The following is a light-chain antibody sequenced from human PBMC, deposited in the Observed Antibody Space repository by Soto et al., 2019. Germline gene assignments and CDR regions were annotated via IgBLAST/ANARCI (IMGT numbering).Light chain of an antibody. CDR1: PSVTNY. J-gene: IGKJ5*01. CDR3: QQRYNWPPIT. V-gene: IGKV3-11*01. Sequence: IVLTQSPSTLSSSPGGRATISCRASPSVTNYLAWYQQKPGQAPRLVIYDASNRATGIPARFSGSGSGTDFTLTISSLEPEDFAVYYCQQRYNWPPITFGQGTRLEIK. CDR2: DAS.